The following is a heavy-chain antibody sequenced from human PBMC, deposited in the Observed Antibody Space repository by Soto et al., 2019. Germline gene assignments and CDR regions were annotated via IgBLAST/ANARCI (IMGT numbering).Heavy chain of an antibody. V-gene: IGHV4-34*01. CDR1: GGFLSESY. D-gene: IGHD3-16*01. CDR2: INHVGGT. J-gene: IGHJ5*02. Sequence: SETLSLTCAVYGGFLSESYWTWIRQPPGKGLEWMGEINHVGGTNYNPSRKSRVTMSVDTSQNQFSLRLISVTAADTAMYFCVRIRYQLPSSVLWLDPWGQGTPVTVSS. CDR3: VRIRYQLPSSVLWLDP.